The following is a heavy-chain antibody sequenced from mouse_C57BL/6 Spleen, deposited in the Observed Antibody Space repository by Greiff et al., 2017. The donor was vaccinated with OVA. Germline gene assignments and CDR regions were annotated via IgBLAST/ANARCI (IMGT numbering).Heavy chain of an antibody. CDR1: GYSITSGYY. D-gene: IGHD1-1*01. Sequence: VQLQQSGPGLVKPSQSLSLTCSVTGYSITSGYYWNWIRQFPGNKLEWMGYISYDGSNNYNPSLKNRISITRDTSKNQFFLKLNSVTTEDTATYYCAREYSSYEYFDVWGTGTTVTVSS. V-gene: IGHV3-6*01. J-gene: IGHJ1*03. CDR2: ISYDGSN. CDR3: AREYSSYEYFDV.